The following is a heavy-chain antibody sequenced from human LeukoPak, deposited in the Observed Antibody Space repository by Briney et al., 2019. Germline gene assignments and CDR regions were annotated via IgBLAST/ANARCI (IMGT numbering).Heavy chain of an antibody. CDR2: IYYSGST. V-gene: IGHV4-59*08. CDR3: ARLATTVTTNWYFDL. J-gene: IGHJ2*01. Sequence: PSETLSLTCTLSGGSISTYYWSWSREPPGKGLEWIGYIYYSGSTNYNPSLKSRVTISVDTSKNQFSLKLSSVTAADTAVYYCARLATTVTTNWYFDLWGRGTLVTVSS. CDR1: GGSISTYY. D-gene: IGHD4-17*01.